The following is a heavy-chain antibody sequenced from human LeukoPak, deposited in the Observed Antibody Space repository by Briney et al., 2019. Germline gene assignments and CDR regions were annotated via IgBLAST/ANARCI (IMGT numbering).Heavy chain of an antibody. D-gene: IGHD5-24*01. V-gene: IGHV3-30*02. CDR3: AKSGDGYRFDY. J-gene: IGHJ4*02. CDR1: GFTFSSDG. Sequence: PGGSLRLSCAASGFTFSSDGMHWVRQAPGKGLEWVAFIRHDGSKKYYADSVKGRFTTSRDNSKNTLDLQMNSLRPEDTAVYYCAKSGDGYRFDYWGQGTLDTVSS. CDR2: IRHDGSKK.